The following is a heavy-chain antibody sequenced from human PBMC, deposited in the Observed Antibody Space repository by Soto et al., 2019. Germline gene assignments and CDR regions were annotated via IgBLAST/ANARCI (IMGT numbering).Heavy chain of an antibody. CDR2: IYSGGST. CDR1: GFTVSSNY. CDR3: ARERDGHNPNWFDL. Sequence: EVQVVETGGGLIQPGGSLRLSCAVSGFTVSSNYMSWVRQPPGKGPEWVSDIYSGGSTYYADSVKGRFTSSRDNSKNTLYRQMNSLRAEATAVYYCARERDGHNPNWFDLWGQGTLVNVSS. J-gene: IGHJ5*02. D-gene: IGHD2-8*01. V-gene: IGHV3-53*02.